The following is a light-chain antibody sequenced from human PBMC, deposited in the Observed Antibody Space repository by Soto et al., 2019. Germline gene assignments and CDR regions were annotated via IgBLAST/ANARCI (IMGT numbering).Light chain of an antibody. CDR1: NSVTSSY. CDR3: QQHGSSPRA. J-gene: IGKJ1*01. CDR2: GAS. V-gene: IGKV3-20*01. Sequence: IVLTQSPGTLSLSPGERATLSCRASNSVTSSYLAWYQQITGQAPRLLIYGASRRATGIPDRFSGSGSGTDFSFAISRLEPEDFAVYYCQQHGSSPRAFGQGTKVDIK.